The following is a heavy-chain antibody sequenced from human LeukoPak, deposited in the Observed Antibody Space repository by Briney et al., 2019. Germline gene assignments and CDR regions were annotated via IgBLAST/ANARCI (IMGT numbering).Heavy chain of an antibody. CDR3: ARVSTMVRGVIRYYYYYYMDV. J-gene: IGHJ6*03. V-gene: IGHV1-2*02. D-gene: IGHD3-10*01. CDR2: INPNSGGT. Sequence: GASVKVSCKASGYTFTGYYMHWVRQAPGQGLEWMGWINPNSGGTNYAQKFQGRVTMTRDTSISTAYMELSRLRSDDTAVYYCARVSTMVRGVIRYYYYYYMDVWGKGTTVTISS. CDR1: GYTFTGYY.